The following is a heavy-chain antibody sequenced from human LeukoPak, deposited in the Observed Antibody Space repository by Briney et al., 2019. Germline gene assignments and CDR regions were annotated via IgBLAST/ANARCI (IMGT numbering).Heavy chain of an antibody. V-gene: IGHV3-74*01. CDR1: GFTFSSYW. Sequence: SGGSLRLSCAASGFTFSSYWMHWVRQAPGKGLVWVSRINSDGSSTRYADSVKGRFTISRDNAKNTLYLQMNSLRAEDTAVYYCARSGSSWYAGSAGLDYWGQGTLVTVSS. CDR2: INSDGSST. CDR3: ARSGSSWYAGSAGLDY. D-gene: IGHD6-13*01. J-gene: IGHJ4*02.